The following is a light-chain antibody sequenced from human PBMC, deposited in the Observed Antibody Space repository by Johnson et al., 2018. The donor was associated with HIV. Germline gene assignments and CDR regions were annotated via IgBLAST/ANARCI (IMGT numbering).Light chain of an antibody. Sequence: QSVLTQPPSVSAAPGQKVTISCSGSSSNIGNNYVSWYQQLPGTAPKLLIYENNKRPTGIPDRFSGSKSGTSATLGITGLQNGDEADYYCETWDSSLSGVFGAGTKVTVL. CDR3: ETWDSSLSGV. V-gene: IGLV1-51*02. CDR2: ENN. CDR1: SSNIGNNY. J-gene: IGLJ1*01.